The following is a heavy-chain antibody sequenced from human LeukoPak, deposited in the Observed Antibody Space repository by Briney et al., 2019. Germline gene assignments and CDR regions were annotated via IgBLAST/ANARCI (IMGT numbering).Heavy chain of an antibody. V-gene: IGHV3-23*01. D-gene: IGHD3-10*01. Sequence: SGGSLRLSCAASGFTFSSYAMSWVRQAPGKGLEWVSAISGSGGSTYYADSVKGRFTISRDNSKNTLYLQMNSLRAEDTAVYYCAKGLGRATYFYGSGKWGQGTLVTVSS. CDR2: ISGSGGST. CDR1: GFTFSSYA. J-gene: IGHJ4*02. CDR3: AKGLGRATYFYGSGK.